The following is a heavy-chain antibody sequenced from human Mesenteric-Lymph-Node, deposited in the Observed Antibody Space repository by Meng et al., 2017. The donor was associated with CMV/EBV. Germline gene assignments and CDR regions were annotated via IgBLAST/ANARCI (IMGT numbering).Heavy chain of an antibody. CDR1: GFTFSSYA. CDR3: AKFAKFYWGSPYDY. D-gene: IGHD7-27*01. J-gene: IGHJ4*02. V-gene: IGHV3-23*01. CDR2: ISGSGGST. Sequence: ASGFTFSSYAMSWVRQAPGRGLEWVSAISGSGGSTYYADSVKGRFTISRDNSKNTVFLQMNGLRAEDTALYYCAKFAKFYWGSPYDYWGQGTLVTVSS.